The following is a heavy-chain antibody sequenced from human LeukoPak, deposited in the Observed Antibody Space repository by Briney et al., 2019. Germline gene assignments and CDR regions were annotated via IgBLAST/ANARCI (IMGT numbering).Heavy chain of an antibody. CDR3: ARIGRRCYGHWGTNNWFDP. Sequence: PSGTLSVTRAVYGGSFSGYYWSWIRQPPGKGVEWIGEINHSGGTNYNPSLTSRVTISVDTSKNQFSLKLSSVTAAHTAVYYCARIGRRCYGHWGTNNWFDPWGQGTLVTVSS. CDR2: INHSGGT. CDR1: GGSFSGYY. V-gene: IGHV4-34*01. D-gene: IGHD1-7*01. J-gene: IGHJ5*02.